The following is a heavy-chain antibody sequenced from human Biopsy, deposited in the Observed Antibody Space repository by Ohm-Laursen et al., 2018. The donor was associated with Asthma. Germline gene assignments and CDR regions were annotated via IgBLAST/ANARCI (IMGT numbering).Heavy chain of an antibody. Sequence: LSLTCAASGFAVSRDPMFWVRQAPGKGLEWVSVIYSGGTSHTADSVRGRFTISRDYSKNTLYLQMHGLRAEDTAVYYCARGDSSNWSHYYFDYWGQGTLVTVSS. D-gene: IGHD3-22*01. V-gene: IGHV3-53*01. CDR1: GFAVSRDP. CDR3: ARGDSSNWSHYYFDY. J-gene: IGHJ4*02. CDR2: IYSGGTS.